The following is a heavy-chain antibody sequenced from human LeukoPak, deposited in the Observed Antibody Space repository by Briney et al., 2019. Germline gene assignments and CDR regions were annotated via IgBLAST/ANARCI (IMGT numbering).Heavy chain of an antibody. J-gene: IGHJ4*02. D-gene: IGHD6-25*01. CDR2: IYSGGST. CDR3: ARGPGAAFDY. CDR1: GFTVSSNY. V-gene: IGHV3-53*01. Sequence: GGSLRLSCAASGFTVSSNYMSWVRRAPGKGLEWVSIIYSGGSTYYADSVKGRFTISRDNAKNSLYLQMNSLRAEDTAVYYCARGPGAAFDYWGQGTLVTVSS.